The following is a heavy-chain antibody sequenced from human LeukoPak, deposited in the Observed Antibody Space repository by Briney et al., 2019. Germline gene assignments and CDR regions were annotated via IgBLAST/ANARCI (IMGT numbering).Heavy chain of an antibody. J-gene: IGHJ6*04. Sequence: PGGSLRLSCAASGFTFSTYAMNWVRQAPGKGLEWVSTINHNGGNTYYADSVKGRFTISRDNSKNTLYLQMNSLRAEDTAVYYCAELGITMIGGVWGKGTTVTISS. CDR1: GFTFSTYA. V-gene: IGHV3-23*01. CDR2: INHNGGNT. CDR3: AELGITMIGGV. D-gene: IGHD3-10*02.